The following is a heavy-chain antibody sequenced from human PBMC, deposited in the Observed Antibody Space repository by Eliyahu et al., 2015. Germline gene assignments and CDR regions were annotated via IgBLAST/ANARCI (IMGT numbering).Heavy chain of an antibody. Sequence: QVQLQQWGAGLLKPSETLSLTCAVYGGSFSGYYWSWIRQPPGKGLEWIGEINHSGSTNYNPSLKSRVTISVDTSKNQFSLKLSSVTAADTAVYYCARGAIAAPSEGLADGMDVWGQGTTVTVSS. CDR2: INHSGST. CDR1: GGSFSGYY. V-gene: IGHV4-34*01. CDR3: ARGAIAAPSEGLADGMDV. D-gene: IGHD6-13*01. J-gene: IGHJ6*02.